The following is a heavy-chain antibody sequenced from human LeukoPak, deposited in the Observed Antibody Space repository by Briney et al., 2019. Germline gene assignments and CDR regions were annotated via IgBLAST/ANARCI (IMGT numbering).Heavy chain of an antibody. CDR1: GGTFSSYA. Sequence: ASVKVSCKASGGTFSSYAISWVRQAPGQGLEWMGRIIPILGIANYAQKFQGRVTITADKSTSTAYMELRSLRSDDTAVYYCARGFGELFPWYFDYWGQGTLVTVSS. CDR3: ARGFGELFPWYFDY. D-gene: IGHD3-10*01. J-gene: IGHJ4*02. V-gene: IGHV1-69*04. CDR2: IIPILGIA.